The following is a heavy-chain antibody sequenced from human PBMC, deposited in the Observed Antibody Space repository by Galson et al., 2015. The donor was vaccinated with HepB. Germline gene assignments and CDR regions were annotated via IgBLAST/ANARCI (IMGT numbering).Heavy chain of an antibody. D-gene: IGHD1-14*01. Sequence: SLRLSCAATGLAVSNNYISWVRQAPGKGLEWVAAFYADGRTYYADSVKGRFTISGDISQNAVFLQMNSLRADDTGLYYCATEQQNRGRLRFYFDNWGQGTLVTVSS. CDR1: GLAVSNNY. CDR2: FYADGRT. V-gene: IGHV3-53*01. CDR3: ATEQQNRGRLRFYFDN. J-gene: IGHJ4*02.